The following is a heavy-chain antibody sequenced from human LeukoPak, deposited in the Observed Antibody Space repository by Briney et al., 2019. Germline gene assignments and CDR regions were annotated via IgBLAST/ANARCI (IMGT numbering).Heavy chain of an antibody. CDR2: IYYSGST. Sequence: SETLSLTCTVSGGSISRSSYYWGWIRQPPGKGLEWIGSIYYSGSTYYNPSLKSRVTISVDTSNNQFSLKLSSVTAADTAVYYCAEGAPLHGAFDIWGQGTMVTVSS. V-gene: IGHV4-39*07. CDR3: AEGAPLHGAFDI. D-gene: IGHD1-26*01. CDR1: GGSISRSSYY. J-gene: IGHJ3*02.